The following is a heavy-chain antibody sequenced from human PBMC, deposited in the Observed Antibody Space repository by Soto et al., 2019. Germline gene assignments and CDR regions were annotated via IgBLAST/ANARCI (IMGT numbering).Heavy chain of an antibody. D-gene: IGHD1-1*01. V-gene: IGHV4-31*03. CDR2: IYYSGST. Sequence: SETLSLTCTVSGGSISSGGYYWSWIRQHPGKGLEWIGYIYYSGSTYYNPSLKSRFTISLDTSKNQFSLKLSSVTAADTAVYYCARATRGENFDSWGQGTLVTVYS. CDR3: ARATRGENFDS. J-gene: IGHJ4*02. CDR1: GGSISSGGYY.